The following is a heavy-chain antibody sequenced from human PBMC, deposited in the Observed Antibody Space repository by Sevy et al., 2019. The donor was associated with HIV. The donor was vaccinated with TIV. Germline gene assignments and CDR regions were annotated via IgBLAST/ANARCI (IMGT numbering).Heavy chain of an antibody. CDR3: FTVTGSDFWSGREC. J-gene: IGHJ4*02. D-gene: IGHD3-3*01. CDR2: IKSKTDGGTT. Sequence: GGSLRLSCAASGFTFSNAWMTWVRQAPGKGLEWVGRIKSKTDGGTTDYAAPVKGRFSISRDDSENILYLQMNGLKTEDTAVYYCFTVTGSDFWSGRECWGQGTLVTVSS. CDR1: GFTFSNAW. V-gene: IGHV3-15*01.